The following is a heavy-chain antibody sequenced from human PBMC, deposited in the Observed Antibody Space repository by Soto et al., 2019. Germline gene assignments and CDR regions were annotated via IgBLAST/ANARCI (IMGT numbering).Heavy chain of an antibody. CDR2: IYHGRST. J-gene: IGHJ6*02. CDR3: ARGGSRFYAMDV. V-gene: IGHV4-30-2*01. Sequence: QLQLQESGSGLVKPSQTLSLSCAVSGGSISSGGYSWSWIRQPPGKGLEWIGHIYHGRSTQYNPSLRSPVTISLDMSKTHFSLKLSSVTAADTAVYYCARGGSRFYAMDVWGQGTTVTV. CDR1: GGSISSGGYS.